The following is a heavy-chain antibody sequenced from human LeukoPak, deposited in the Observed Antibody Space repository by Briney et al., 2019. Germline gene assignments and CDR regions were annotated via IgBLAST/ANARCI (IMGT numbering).Heavy chain of an antibody. Sequence: SVTLSLTCTVSGGSISSSSYYWGWIRQPPGKGLEWIGSIYYSGSTYYNPSLKSRVTISVDTSKNQFSLKLSSVTAADTAVYYCARGSGPYAEYFQHWGQGTLVTVSS. CDR3: ARGSGPYAEYFQH. CDR2: IYYSGST. CDR1: GGSISSSSYY. D-gene: IGHD6-19*01. V-gene: IGHV4-39*01. J-gene: IGHJ1*01.